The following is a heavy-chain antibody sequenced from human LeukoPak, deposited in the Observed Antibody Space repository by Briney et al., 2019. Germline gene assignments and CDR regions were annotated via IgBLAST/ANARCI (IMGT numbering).Heavy chain of an antibody. V-gene: IGHV3-23*01. J-gene: IGHJ4*02. CDR2: ISGSGGST. CDR1: GFTFSSYA. D-gene: IGHD3-10*01. Sequence: GGSLRLSCAASGFTFSSYAMSWVRPAPGKGLEWVSAISGSGGSTYYADSVKGRFTISRDNAKNSLYLQMNSLRAEDTAVYYCAREGLWFGEFLFDYWGQGTLVTVSS. CDR3: AREGLWFGEFLFDY.